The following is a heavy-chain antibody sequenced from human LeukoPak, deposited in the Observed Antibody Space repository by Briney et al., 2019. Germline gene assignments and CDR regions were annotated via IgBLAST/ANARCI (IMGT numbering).Heavy chain of an antibody. D-gene: IGHD3-10*01. Sequence: PSETLSLTCAVSGGSISSSNWWSWVRQPPGKGLEWIGEIYHSGSTNYNPSLKSRVTISVDKSKNQFSLKLSSVTAADTAVYYCARAQSGARGAFDIWGQGTMVTVSS. CDR1: GGSISSSNW. CDR3: ARAQSGARGAFDI. CDR2: IYHSGST. J-gene: IGHJ3*02. V-gene: IGHV4-4*02.